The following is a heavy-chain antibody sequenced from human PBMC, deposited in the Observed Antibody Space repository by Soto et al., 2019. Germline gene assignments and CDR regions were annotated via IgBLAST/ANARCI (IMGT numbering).Heavy chain of an antibody. CDR1: GGFMSDYS. CDR2: LHASGSI. D-gene: IGHD1-7*01. CDR3: ARESGENWSYEAY. V-gene: IGHV4-4*07. J-gene: IGHJ4*02. Sequence: QVQLQESGPGLVKPSETLSLTCSVSGGFMSDYSWSWIRQPADKGLEWIGRLHASGSIQYAPSFKSRVTMSLDTSKNQFSLSLRSVTAADTAVYYCARESGENWSYEAYWDQGTLVTVSS.